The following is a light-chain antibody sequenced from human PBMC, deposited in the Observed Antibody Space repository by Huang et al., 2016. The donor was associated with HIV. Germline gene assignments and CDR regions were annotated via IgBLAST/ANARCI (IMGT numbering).Light chain of an antibody. J-gene: IGKJ1*01. CDR2: AAS. Sequence: DIQMTQYPSSLSASVGDRVNITCRASQDINNYLAWYQQKAGQVPKLLIYAASSLKSGVPSRFSGSGSGTDFTLTISSLQPEDVAIYYCQKYDSVPRTFGQGTKVEIK. CDR3: QKYDSVPRT. V-gene: IGKV1-27*01. CDR1: QDINNY.